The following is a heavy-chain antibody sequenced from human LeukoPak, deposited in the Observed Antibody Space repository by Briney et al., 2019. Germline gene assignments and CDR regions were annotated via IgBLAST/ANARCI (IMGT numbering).Heavy chain of an antibody. CDR2: IYTSGST. CDR1: GGSISSGSYY. CDR3: AREPTINEEHNWFDP. J-gene: IGHJ5*02. V-gene: IGHV4-61*02. D-gene: IGHD5-12*01. Sequence: PSQTLSLTCTVSGGSISSGSYYWSWIRQPAGKGLEWIGRIYTSGSTNYNPSLKSRVTISVDTSKNQFSLKLSSVTAADTAVYYCAREPTINEEHNWFDPWGQGTLVTVSS.